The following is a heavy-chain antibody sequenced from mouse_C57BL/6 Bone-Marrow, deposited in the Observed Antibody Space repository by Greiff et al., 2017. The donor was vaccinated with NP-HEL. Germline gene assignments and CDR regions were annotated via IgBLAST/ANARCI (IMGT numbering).Heavy chain of an antibody. Sequence: VQLVESGPELVKPGASVKISCKASGYAFSSSWMNWVKQRPGKGLEWIGRIYPGDGDTNYNGKFKGKARLTADKSSSTAYMQLSSLTSEDSAVYFGARSGLGSYYGGSYDWYFDVWGTGTTVTVSS. CDR3: ARSGLGSYYGGSYDWYFDV. V-gene: IGHV1-82*01. CDR1: GYAFSSSW. D-gene: IGHD1-1*01. CDR2: IYPGDGDT. J-gene: IGHJ1*03.